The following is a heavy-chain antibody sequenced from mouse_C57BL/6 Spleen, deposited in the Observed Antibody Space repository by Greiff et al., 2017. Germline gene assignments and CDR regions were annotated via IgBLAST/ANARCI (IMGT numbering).Heavy chain of an antibody. CDR1: GYTFTSYW. CDR3: ALRTLVYDGYYFFDY. V-gene: IGHV1-55*01. Sequence: VQLQQSGAELVKPGASVKMSCKASGYTFTSYWITWVKQRPGQGLEWIGDIYPGSGSTNYNEKFKSKATLTVDKSSSTAYMQLSSLTSEDSAVYYCALRTLVYDGYYFFDYWGQGTTLTVSA. J-gene: IGHJ2*01. D-gene: IGHD2-3*01. CDR2: IYPGSGST.